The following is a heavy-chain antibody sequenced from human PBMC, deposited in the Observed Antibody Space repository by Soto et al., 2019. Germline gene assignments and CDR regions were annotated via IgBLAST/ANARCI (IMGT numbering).Heavy chain of an antibody. CDR1: GFTVSNNH. CDR2: VHGGGGT. Sequence: VQLVESGGGLIQPGGSLRLSCAASGFTVSNNHMTWVRQAAGKGLELVSFVHGGGGTSYADSVKGRFTISRDNSKNTLYLQMDSLRAEDTAIYYCAGRLTTAASLDYWGRGTLVTVSS. J-gene: IGHJ4*02. D-gene: IGHD3-16*01. V-gene: IGHV3-53*01. CDR3: AGRLTTAASLDY.